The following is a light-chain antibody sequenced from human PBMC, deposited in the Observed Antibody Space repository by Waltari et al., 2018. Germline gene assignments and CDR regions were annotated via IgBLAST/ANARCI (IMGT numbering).Light chain of an antibody. CDR2: EVI. CDR1: SSDVGFYNL. J-gene: IGLJ3*02. CDR3: FSYAGRNIWV. V-gene: IGLV2-23*02. Sequence: QSALTQPASVSGSPGQSITISCTGTSSDVGFYNLVSWYQQHPGKAPELVVYEVISRPLGVSNRFSCSKSGNTASLTISGLQAEDEADYYFFSYAGRNIWVFDGDTQLSIL.